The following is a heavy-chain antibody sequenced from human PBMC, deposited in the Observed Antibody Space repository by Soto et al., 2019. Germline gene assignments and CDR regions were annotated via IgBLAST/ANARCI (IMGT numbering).Heavy chain of an antibody. CDR2: ISWNSGSI. CDR3: ARGGATYYYGMDV. J-gene: IGHJ6*02. CDR1: GFTFDDYA. Sequence: GGSLRLSCAASGFTFDDYAMHWVRQAPGKGLEWVSGISWNSGSIGYADSVKGRFTISRDNAKNSLYLQINSLRAEDTALYYCARGGATYYYGMDVWGQGTTVTVSS. V-gene: IGHV3-9*01. D-gene: IGHD2-21*01.